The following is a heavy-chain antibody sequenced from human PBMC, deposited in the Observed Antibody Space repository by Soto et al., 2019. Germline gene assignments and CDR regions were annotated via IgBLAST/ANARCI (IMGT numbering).Heavy chain of an antibody. V-gene: IGHV3-23*04. CDR1: GFSFASFA. CDR3: AKWSYLDY. J-gene: IGHJ4*02. CDR2: ISGSDGKT. D-gene: IGHD3-3*01. Sequence: DVRLAESGGGLVQPGGSLRLSCTTSGFSFASFAMNWVRQAPGKGLEWVATISGSDGKTYYAYSVKGRFSISRDTSRNTLYLQMNSLRADDTAIYYCAKWSYLDYWGQGTRVTVSS.